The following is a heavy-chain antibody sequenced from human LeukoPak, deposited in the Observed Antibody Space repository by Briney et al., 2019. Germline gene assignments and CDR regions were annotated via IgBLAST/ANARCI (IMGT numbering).Heavy chain of an antibody. J-gene: IGHJ4*02. V-gene: IGHV3-23*01. CDR3: AKGKVGGAVAGPLDS. CDR2: VSGSGAST. CDR1: GFTFTNYA. Sequence: GGSLRLSCVASGFTFTNYAMTWVRQAPGKGLEWVSGVSGSGASTYYAESVKGRFSISRDNSENMMYLQLSSLRAEDSAVYYCAKGKVGGAVAGPLDSWGQGTLVTVSS. D-gene: IGHD6-19*01.